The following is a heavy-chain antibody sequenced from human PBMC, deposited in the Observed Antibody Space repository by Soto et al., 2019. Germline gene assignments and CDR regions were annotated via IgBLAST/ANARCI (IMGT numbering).Heavy chain of an antibody. D-gene: IGHD3-3*01. V-gene: IGHV3-30*18. CDR2: ISYDGSNK. CDR3: AKEVWSGPMDV. CDR1: GFTFSSYG. J-gene: IGHJ6*02. Sequence: QVQLVESGGGVVQPGRSLRLSCAAYGFTFSSYGMHWVRQAPGKGLEWVAVISYDGSNKNYADSVKGRFTISRDNSKNTQYLQMNSLRAEDTAVYYCAKEVWSGPMDVWGQGTTVTVSS.